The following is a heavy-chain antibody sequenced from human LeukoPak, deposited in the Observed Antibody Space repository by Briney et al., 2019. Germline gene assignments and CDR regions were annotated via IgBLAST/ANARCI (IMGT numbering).Heavy chain of an antibody. CDR3: ARARVFCRSSTSCYPYYYYYYGMDV. D-gene: IGHD2-2*01. J-gene: IGHJ6*02. V-gene: IGHV1-2*04. CDR1: GYTFTGYY. CDR2: INPNSGGT. Sequence: GASVKASCKASGYTFTGYYMHWVRQAPGQGLEWMGWINPNSGGTNYAQKFQGWVTMTRDTSISTAYMELSRLRSDDTAVYYCARARVFCRSSTSCYPYYYYYYGMDVWGQGTTVTVSS.